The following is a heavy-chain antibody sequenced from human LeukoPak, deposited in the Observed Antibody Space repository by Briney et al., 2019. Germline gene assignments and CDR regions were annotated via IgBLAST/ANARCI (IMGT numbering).Heavy chain of an antibody. Sequence: SGTLSLTCAVSGGSISSSNWWSWVRQPPGKGLEWIGEIYHSGSANYNPSLKSRVAISVDKSKNQFSLRLSSVTAADTAVYYCASAGHDGIGYKVCWGQGTLVTVSS. CDR3: ASAGHDGIGYKVC. V-gene: IGHV4-4*02. CDR1: GGSISSSNW. D-gene: IGHD3-22*01. J-gene: IGHJ4*02. CDR2: IYHSGSA.